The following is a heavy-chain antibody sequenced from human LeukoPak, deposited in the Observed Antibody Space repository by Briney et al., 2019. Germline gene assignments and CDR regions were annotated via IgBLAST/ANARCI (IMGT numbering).Heavy chain of an antibody. V-gene: IGHV4-34*01. D-gene: IGHD5-24*01. J-gene: IGHJ4*02. Sequence: PSETLSLTCAVYGGSFSGYYWSWIRQPPGKGLEWIGEINHSGSTNYNPSLKSRVTISVDTSKNQFSLKLSSVTAADTAVYYCASVGYNEGLDYWGQGTLVTVSS. CDR2: INHSGST. CDR1: GGSFSGYY. CDR3: ASVGYNEGLDY.